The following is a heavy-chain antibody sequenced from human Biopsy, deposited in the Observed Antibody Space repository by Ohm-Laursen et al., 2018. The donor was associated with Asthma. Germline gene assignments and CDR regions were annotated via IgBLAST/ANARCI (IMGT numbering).Heavy chain of an antibody. CDR1: GFTFGDYW. CDR2: IKHDGTEK. J-gene: IGHJ1*01. Sequence: SPRLSCSVSGFTFGDYWMSWVRQVPGKGLEWVANIKHDGTEKNHVDSLKGRFTISRDNAKNSLYLQMNSLRAEDTAVYYCARTFHFWSPYHAEHYQLWGQGTLVTVSS. D-gene: IGHD3-3*02. V-gene: IGHV3-7*01. CDR3: ARTFHFWSPYHAEHYQL.